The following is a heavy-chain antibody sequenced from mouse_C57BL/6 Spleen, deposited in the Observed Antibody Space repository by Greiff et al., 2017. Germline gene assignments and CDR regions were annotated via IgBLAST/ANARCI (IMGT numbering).Heavy chain of an antibody. D-gene: IGHD1-1*01. Sequence: QVQLQQSGAELVKPGASVKMSCKASGYTFTSYWITWVKQRPGQGLEWIGDIYPGSGSTNYNEKFKSKATLTVDTSSSTAYRQLSSLTSEDSAVYYCARHATVVARYFDVWGTGTTVTVSS. V-gene: IGHV1-55*01. J-gene: IGHJ1*03. CDR2: IYPGSGST. CDR3: ARHATVVARYFDV. CDR1: GYTFTSYW.